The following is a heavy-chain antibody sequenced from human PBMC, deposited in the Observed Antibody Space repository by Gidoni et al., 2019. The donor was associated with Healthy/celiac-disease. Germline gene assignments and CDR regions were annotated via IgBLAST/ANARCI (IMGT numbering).Heavy chain of an antibody. CDR3: ARGHLSSIAAAGTYRAFDI. J-gene: IGHJ3*02. D-gene: IGHD6-13*01. CDR1: GWSFSGYY. V-gene: IGHV4-34*01. CDR2: TNHSGST. Sequence: QVQLQPWGAGLLKPSETLSLTCAVSGWSFSGYYWSWTRQPPGKGLEWIGETNHSGSTNYNPSLKSRVTISVDTSKNQFSLKLSSVTAADTAVYYCARGHLSSIAAAGTYRAFDIWGQGTMVTVSS.